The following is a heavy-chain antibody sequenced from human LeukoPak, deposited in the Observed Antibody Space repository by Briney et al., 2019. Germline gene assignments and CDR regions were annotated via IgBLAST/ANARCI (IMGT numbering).Heavy chain of an antibody. Sequence: ASVKVSCKASGYTFTGYYMHWVRQAPGQGLEWMGWINPNSGGTNYAQKFQGWVTMTRDTSISTAYMELSRLRSEDTAVYYCARANPGYSSGWHLDYGMDVWGQGTTVTVSS. CDR1: GYTFTGYY. D-gene: IGHD6-19*01. V-gene: IGHV1-2*04. J-gene: IGHJ6*02. CDR2: INPNSGGT. CDR3: ARANPGYSSGWHLDYGMDV.